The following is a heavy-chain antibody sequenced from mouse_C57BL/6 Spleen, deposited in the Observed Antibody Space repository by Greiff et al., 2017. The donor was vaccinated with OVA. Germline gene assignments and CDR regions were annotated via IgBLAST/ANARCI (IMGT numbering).Heavy chain of an antibody. CDR1: GFNFKDDY. CDR3: TALYYDYGSYIDV. D-gene: IGHD2-4*01. Sequence: VQLQQSGAELVRPGASVKLSCTASGFNFKDDYMHWVKQRPEQGLEWIGWIDPENGDTEYASKFQGKATITADTSSNTAYLQLSSLTSEDTAVYYYTALYYDYGSYIDVWGTGTTVTVSS. CDR2: IDPENGDT. J-gene: IGHJ1*03. V-gene: IGHV14-4*01.